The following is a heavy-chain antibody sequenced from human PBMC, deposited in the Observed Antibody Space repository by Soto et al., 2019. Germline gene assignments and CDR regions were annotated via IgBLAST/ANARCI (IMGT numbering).Heavy chain of an antibody. CDR3: ATEPYNYSSSVVDV. J-gene: IGHJ6*02. Sequence: EVQLMESGGDLVKPGGSLRLSCVASGFSFSSGWMNWVRQAPGKGLEWVGRIKSEADGATTDYYPPVKGRFSISRDDSKDTFHLYMNSLKSEDTAVYYCATEPYNYSSSVVDVWGQGATVSVSS. D-gene: IGHD1-1*01. CDR2: IKSEADGATT. V-gene: IGHV3-15*07. CDR1: GFSFSSGW.